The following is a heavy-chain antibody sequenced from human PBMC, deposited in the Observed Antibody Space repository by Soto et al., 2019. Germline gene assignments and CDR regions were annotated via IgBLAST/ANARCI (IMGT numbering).Heavy chain of an antibody. J-gene: IGHJ4*02. V-gene: IGHV3-9*01. D-gene: IGHD5-18*01. CDR3: AKMGGDTYGEIDY. Sequence: TGGSLRLSCAASGFTFDDYAMYWVRQAPGKGLEWVSGISWNSASIAYAESVKGRFTISRDNAKNSLYLQMKSLRADDTALYYCAKMGGDTYGEIDYWGQGTLVTVSS. CDR2: ISWNSASI. CDR1: GFTFDDYA.